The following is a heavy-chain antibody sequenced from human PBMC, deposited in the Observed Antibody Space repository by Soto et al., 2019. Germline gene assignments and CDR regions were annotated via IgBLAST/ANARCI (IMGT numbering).Heavy chain of an antibody. CDR2: INFYGTTT. CDR3: ARGGLHAYYQDN. Sequence: EVQLMESGGGLVQPGGSLRLSCAASGFTFSNYWMHWVRQAPGEGLMWVSRINFYGTTTNYADSVKGRFTVSRDNARNTLYLLMNSLRAEETAIYYCARGGLHAYYQDNWGQGILVTVSS. CDR1: GFTFSNYW. D-gene: IGHD3-16*01. J-gene: IGHJ4*02. V-gene: IGHV3-74*01.